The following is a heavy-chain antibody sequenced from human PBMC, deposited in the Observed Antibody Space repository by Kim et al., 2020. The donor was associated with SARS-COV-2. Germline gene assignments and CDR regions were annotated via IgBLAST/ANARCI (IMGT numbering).Heavy chain of an antibody. CDR2: IDSDGRMT. Sequence: GGSLRLSCRASGFTFRSYWMHWVRQVPGKGLTWVARIDSDGRMTTYVDSVKGRFTISRDNVDNTLVLQMRSLRVEDTAVYYCVRGMGDYWGRGTLVTVSS. J-gene: IGHJ4*02. V-gene: IGHV3-74*03. D-gene: IGHD3-10*01. CDR1: GFTFRSYW. CDR3: VRGMGDY.